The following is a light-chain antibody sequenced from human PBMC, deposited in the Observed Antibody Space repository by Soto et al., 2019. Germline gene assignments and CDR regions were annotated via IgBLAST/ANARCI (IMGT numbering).Light chain of an antibody. CDR3: QQRAHRLLT. CDR2: DTS. V-gene: IGKV3D-20*02. Sequence: EIVLTQSPATLSLSPGERDTLSCRASQSVIRSFLAWYQQKPGQAPRLLIYDTSNRATDITDRFNGSGSGTDFTLTISSLEPEDFAVYYCQQRAHRLLTFGGGTKVEIK. CDR1: QSVIRSF. J-gene: IGKJ4*01.